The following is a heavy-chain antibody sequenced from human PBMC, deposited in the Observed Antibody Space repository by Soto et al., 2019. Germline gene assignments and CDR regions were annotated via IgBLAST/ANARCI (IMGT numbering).Heavy chain of an antibody. CDR2: VSASGLNT. V-gene: IGHV3-23*01. Sequence: EVQLLESGGKLVQPGGSLTLSCAASGFTFSTYAMAWVRQAPGKGLEWVSGVSASGLNTDYADPVKGRVYIARDNSKKTVSLHMNSLRAEDTALYYFAKDRPRGTSGCFFDYWGQGTPVTVSS. D-gene: IGHD3-16*01. CDR3: AKDRPRGTSGCFFDY. J-gene: IGHJ4*02. CDR1: GFTFSTYA.